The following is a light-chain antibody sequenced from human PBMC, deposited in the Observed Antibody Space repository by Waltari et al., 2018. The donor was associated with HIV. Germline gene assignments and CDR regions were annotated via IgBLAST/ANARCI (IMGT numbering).Light chain of an antibody. CDR3: QQYEFSLFT. CDR1: QGVTNRF. CDR2: GTS. V-gene: IGKV3-20*01. Sequence: ETVLPPSPGTLSLSPGQSATLSCRASQGVTNRFLAWYQQRPGQAPRLLIYGTSGRAPGIPDRFSGSGSGTDFTLTISRLEPEDFALYYCQQYEFSLFTFGQGTRLEIK. J-gene: IGKJ5*01.